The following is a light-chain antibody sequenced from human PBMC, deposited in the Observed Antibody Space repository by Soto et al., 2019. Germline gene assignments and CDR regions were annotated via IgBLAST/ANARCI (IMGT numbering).Light chain of an antibody. Sequence: DIQMTQSPSTLSASVGERVTITFRASQSVSNWLAWYQQKPGKAPHLLIYDASSLESGVPSRFSGSGSGTEFTLTISSLQPGDFTTFYCQQYKDYTWTFGQGTKVDI. V-gene: IGKV1-5*01. CDR1: QSVSNW. CDR2: DAS. CDR3: QQYKDYTWT. J-gene: IGKJ1*01.